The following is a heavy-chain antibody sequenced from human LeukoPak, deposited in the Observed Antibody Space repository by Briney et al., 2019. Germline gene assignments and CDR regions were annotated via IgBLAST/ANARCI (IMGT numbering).Heavy chain of an antibody. CDR2: VVGGGAT. Sequence: PGGSLRLSCAASGFTFSNYAMTWVRQAPGKGLEWVSTVVGGGATFYADSVKGRFTISRDNSKNTLYLQMNSLRAEDTAVYYCAKDGVGIGYCSGGSCYSMGWYYWGQGTLVTVSS. J-gene: IGHJ4*02. D-gene: IGHD2-15*01. CDR3: AKDGVGIGYCSGGSCYSMGWYY. V-gene: IGHV3-23*01. CDR1: GFTFSNYA.